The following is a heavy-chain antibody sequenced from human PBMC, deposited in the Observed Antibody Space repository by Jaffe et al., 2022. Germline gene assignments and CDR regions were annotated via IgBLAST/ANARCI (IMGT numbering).Heavy chain of an antibody. J-gene: IGHJ3*02. V-gene: IGHV1-3*01. CDR3: ARDRDIVVVAHAEEDGAFDI. Sequence: QVQLVQSGAEVKKPGASVKVSCKASGYTFTSYAMHWVRQAPGQRLEWMGWINAGNGNTKYSQKFQGRVTITRDTSASTAYMELSSLRSEDTAVYYCARDRDIVVVAHAEEDGAFDIWGQGTMVTVSS. D-gene: IGHD2-15*01. CDR2: INAGNGNT. CDR1: GYTFTSYA.